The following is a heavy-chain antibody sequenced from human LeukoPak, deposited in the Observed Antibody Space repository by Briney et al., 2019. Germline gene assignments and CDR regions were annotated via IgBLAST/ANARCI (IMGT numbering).Heavy chain of an antibody. D-gene: IGHD4-17*01. CDR3: AREPYGCGDYPGDY. J-gene: IGHJ4*02. CDR2: IKQDGSEK. Sequence: GGSLRLSCAASGFTFSSYWMSWVRQAPGKGLEWVANIKQDGSEKYYVDSVKGRFTISRDNAKNSLYLQMNSLRAEDTAVYYCAREPYGCGDYPGDYWGRAPLATASS. CDR1: GFTFSSYW. V-gene: IGHV3-7*01.